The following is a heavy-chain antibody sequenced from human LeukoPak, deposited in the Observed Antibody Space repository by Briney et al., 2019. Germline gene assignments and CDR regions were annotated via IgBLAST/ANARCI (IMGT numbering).Heavy chain of an antibody. V-gene: IGHV3-11*05. D-gene: IGHD5-18*01. CDR1: GFTFSDYY. J-gene: IGHJ4*02. CDR3: AREETSDTAMVGYFDY. CDR2: ISSSSSYT. Sequence: GGSLRLSCAASGFTFSDYYMSWIRQAPGKGLEWVSYISSSSSYTNYADSVKGRFTISRDNAKNSLHLQKNSMRAEDTAVYYCAREETSDTAMVGYFDYWGQGTLVTVSS.